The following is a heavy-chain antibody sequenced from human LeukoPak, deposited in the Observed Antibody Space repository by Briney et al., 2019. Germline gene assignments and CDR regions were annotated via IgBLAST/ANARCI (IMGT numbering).Heavy chain of an antibody. V-gene: IGHV1-3*01. Sequence: GASVKVSCKASGYSFTSYAMHWVRQAPGQRLEWMGWINAGNGNTKYSQKFRGRVTITRDTSASTAYMELSSLRSEDTAVYYCARDLSCSSTSCYEFSAYYGMDVWGKGTTVTVSS. CDR2: INAGNGNT. J-gene: IGHJ6*04. CDR1: GYSFTSYA. CDR3: ARDLSCSSTSCYEFSAYYGMDV. D-gene: IGHD2-2*01.